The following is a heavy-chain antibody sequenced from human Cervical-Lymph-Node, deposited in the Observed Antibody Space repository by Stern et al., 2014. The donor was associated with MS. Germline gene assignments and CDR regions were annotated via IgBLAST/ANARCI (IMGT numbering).Heavy chain of an antibody. J-gene: IGHJ6*02. CDR2: IIPIFGPP. D-gene: IGHD4-17*01. Sequence: VQLVESGAEVKKPGSSVKVSCKASGGTFTTYALNWVRQAPGQGLEWMGGIIPIFGPPNYAQNFQGRVTITADDSTSTVFMVLSSLRSEDTAVYYCASPSTVTVGAMDVWGQGTTVTVSS. CDR1: GGTFTTYA. CDR3: ASPSTVTVGAMDV. V-gene: IGHV1-69*01.